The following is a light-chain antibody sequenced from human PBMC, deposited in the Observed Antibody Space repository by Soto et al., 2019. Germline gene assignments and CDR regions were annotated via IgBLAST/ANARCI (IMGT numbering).Light chain of an antibody. CDR2: DVN. V-gene: IGLV2-14*03. Sequence: QSALTQPASVSGSPGQSITISCTGTSSDVGAYNYVSWYQHYPGKAPKLIIYDVNNRPSGVFNRFSGSKSGNTASLTISGLQAEDEADYYCSSYTSSSTLVFGGGTKLTVL. J-gene: IGLJ2*01. CDR3: SSYTSSSTLV. CDR1: SSDVGAYNY.